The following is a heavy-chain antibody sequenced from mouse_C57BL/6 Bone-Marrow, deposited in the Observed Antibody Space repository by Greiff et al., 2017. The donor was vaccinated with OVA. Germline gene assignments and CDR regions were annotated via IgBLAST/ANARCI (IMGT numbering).Heavy chain of an antibody. Sequence: EVKLMESGGGLVQSGRSLRLSCATSGFTFSDFYMEWVRQAPGKGLEWIAASRNKANDYTTEYSASVKGRFIVSRDTSQSILYLQMNALRAEDTAIYYCARDPWYFDVWGTGTTVTVSS. CDR3: ARDPWYFDV. V-gene: IGHV7-1*01. CDR2: SRNKANDYTT. J-gene: IGHJ1*03. CDR1: GFTFSDFY.